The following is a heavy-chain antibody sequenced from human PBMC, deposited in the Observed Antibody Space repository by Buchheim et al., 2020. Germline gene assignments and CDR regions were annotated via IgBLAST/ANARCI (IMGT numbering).Heavy chain of an antibody. D-gene: IGHD6-13*01. CDR1: GGTFSSYA. CDR2: IIPIFGTA. Sequence: QVQLVQSGAEVKKPGSSVKVSCKASGGTFSSYAISWVRQAPGQGLEWMGGIIPIFGTANYAQKFQGRVTIIADESTSTAYMELSSLRSEDTAVYYCASSLVIAAAADLYYYYGMDVWGQGTT. J-gene: IGHJ6*02. CDR3: ASSLVIAAAADLYYYYGMDV. V-gene: IGHV1-69*12.